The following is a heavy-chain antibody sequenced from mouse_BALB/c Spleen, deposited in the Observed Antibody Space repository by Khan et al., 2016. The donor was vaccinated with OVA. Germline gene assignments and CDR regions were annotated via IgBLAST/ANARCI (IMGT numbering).Heavy chain of an antibody. V-gene: IGHV5-12-2*01. CDR1: GFTFSSNT. J-gene: IGHJ4*01. Sequence: EVELVESGGGLVQPGGSLKLSCAASGFTFSSNTMSWVRQTPEKRLEWVAYITNDGGNTYYPDTVKGRFTISRDNAKNTLYLQMSSLKSEDTAMYYCARIPTFITTALDYWGQGTSVTVSS. CDR2: ITNDGGNT. D-gene: IGHD1-2*01. CDR3: ARIPTFITTALDY.